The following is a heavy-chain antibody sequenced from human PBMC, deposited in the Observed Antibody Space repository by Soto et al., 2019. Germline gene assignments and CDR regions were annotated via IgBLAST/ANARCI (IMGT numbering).Heavy chain of an antibody. D-gene: IGHD5-12*01. V-gene: IGHV4-59*08. CDR1: GGSISSYY. CDR3: ARVTKVGGYDYLEYYYYGMDV. J-gene: IGHJ6*02. Sequence: PSETLSLTCTVSGGSISSYYWSWIRQPPGKGLEWIGYIYYSGSTNYNPSLKSRVTISVDTSKNQFSLKLSSVTAADTAVYYCARVTKVGGYDYLEYYYYGMDVWGQGTTVTVSS. CDR2: IYYSGST.